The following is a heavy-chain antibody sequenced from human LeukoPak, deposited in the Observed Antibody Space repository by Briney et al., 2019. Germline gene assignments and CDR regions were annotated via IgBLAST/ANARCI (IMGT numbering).Heavy chain of an antibody. V-gene: IGHV5-51*01. CDR2: IYPGDSDT. D-gene: IGHD3-22*01. Sequence: GESLQISCKGSGYGFTNYWIGWVRPMPGKGLEWMGIIYPGDSDTRYSPSFQGQVTISADKTISTVYLQWSSLKASDTAMYYCARRVWDSSGYYYGMDVWGQGTTVTDSS. CDR3: ARRVWDSSGYYYGMDV. CDR1: GYGFTNYW. J-gene: IGHJ6*02.